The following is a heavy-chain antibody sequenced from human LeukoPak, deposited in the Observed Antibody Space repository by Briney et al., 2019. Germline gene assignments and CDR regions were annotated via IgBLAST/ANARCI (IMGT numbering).Heavy chain of an antibody. V-gene: IGHV3-64*01. Sequence: PGGSLRLSCAASGFTFSIYAMHWVRQAPGKGLEYVSAITSNGDSTFYANSVRGRFTISRDNSKNTLYLQMGSLRAEDMAVYYCARGSSVEITGHYDYWGQGTLVTVSS. CDR2: ITSNGDST. D-gene: IGHD3-22*01. CDR3: ARGSSVEITGHYDY. J-gene: IGHJ4*02. CDR1: GFTFSIYA.